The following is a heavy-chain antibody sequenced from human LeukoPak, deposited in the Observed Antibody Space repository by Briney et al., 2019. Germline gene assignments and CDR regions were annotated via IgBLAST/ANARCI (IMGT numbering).Heavy chain of an antibody. Sequence: GGSLRLSCAASGFTFSSYAMHWVRQAPGKGLEWVAVISYDGSNKYYADSVKGRFTISRDNSKNTLYLQMNSLRAEDTAMYYCARDGLLSRAFDIWGQGTMVTVSS. CDR3: ARDGLLSRAFDI. J-gene: IGHJ3*02. V-gene: IGHV3-30-3*01. D-gene: IGHD5/OR15-5a*01. CDR1: GFTFSSYA. CDR2: ISYDGSNK.